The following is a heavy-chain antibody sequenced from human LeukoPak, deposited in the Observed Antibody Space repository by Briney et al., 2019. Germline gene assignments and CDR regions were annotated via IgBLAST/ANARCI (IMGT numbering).Heavy chain of an antibody. Sequence: GASVKVSCKASGYTFTNYDITWVRQATGQGLEWMGWMSPNSGYTGYAQKFQGRVTLTRNTSISTAYMELSGLRSDDTAVYYCASSAGYDILTAYLLDYWGQGTLITVSS. D-gene: IGHD3-9*01. CDR2: MSPNSGYT. CDR1: GYTFTNYD. J-gene: IGHJ4*02. CDR3: ASSAGYDILTAYLLDY. V-gene: IGHV1-8*01.